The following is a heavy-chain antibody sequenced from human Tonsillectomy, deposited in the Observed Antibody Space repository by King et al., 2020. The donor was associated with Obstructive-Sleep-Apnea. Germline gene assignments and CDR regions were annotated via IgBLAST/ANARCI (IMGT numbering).Heavy chain of an antibody. V-gene: IGHV3-9*01. J-gene: IGHJ4*02. CDR1: GFRFDDYA. Sequence: VQLVESGGGSVQPGRSLRLTCAASGFRFDDYAMHWVRQAPGKGLEWVSGISWSSSSIGYADSVKGRFTISRDNAKNSLYLQMNSLRPEDTAFYYCAKGKVDYSKTFDFRGQGNLVTVSS. CDR3: AKGKVDYSKTFDF. D-gene: IGHD2-2*01. CDR2: ISWSSSSI.